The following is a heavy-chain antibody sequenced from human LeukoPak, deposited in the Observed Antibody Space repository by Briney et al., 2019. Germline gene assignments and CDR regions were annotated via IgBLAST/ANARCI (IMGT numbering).Heavy chain of an antibody. J-gene: IGHJ4*02. D-gene: IGHD4-23*01. V-gene: IGHV4-39*01. CDR1: GGSVTSASHY. Sequence: SETLSLTCTVSGGSVTSASHYWAWIRQPPGKGLEWIGRIHYSGSPYYSPSLKSRLTISGDTSKSQFSLKLTFVTAADTAVYYCTRHHDYGDKIDYWGQGTLVTVSS. CDR3: TRHHDYGDKIDY. CDR2: IHYSGSP.